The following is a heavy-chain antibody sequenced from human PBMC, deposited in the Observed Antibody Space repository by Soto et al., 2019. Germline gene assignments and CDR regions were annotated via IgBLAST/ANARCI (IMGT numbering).Heavy chain of an antibody. CDR1: GFTFSSYA. Sequence: QVQLVESGGGVVQPGRSLRLSCAASGFTFSSYAMHGVRQAQGKGLEWVAVISYDGSTKYDADSVKGRCTISSDNSKNTLYLHMKSLRAEDTAVYYCESARGIAEAGTRYFQHWGQGNSDTVSS. CDR2: ISYDGSTK. CDR3: ESARGIAEAGTRYFQH. J-gene: IGHJ1*01. D-gene: IGHD6-19*01. V-gene: IGHV3-30-3*01.